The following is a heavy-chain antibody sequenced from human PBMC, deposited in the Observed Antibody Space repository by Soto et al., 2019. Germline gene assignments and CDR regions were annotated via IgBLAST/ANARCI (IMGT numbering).Heavy chain of an antibody. J-gene: IGHJ6*02. D-gene: IGHD3-3*01. CDR2: ISGSGGST. CDR3: AKDLNDFWSGYQYYYYYGMDV. CDR1: GFTFSSYA. Sequence: EVQLLESGGGLVQPGGSLRLSCAASGFTFSSYAMSWVRQAPEKGLEWVSAISGSGGSTYYADSVKGRFTISRDNSKNTLYLQMNSLRAEDTAVYYCAKDLNDFWSGYQYYYYYGMDVWGQGTTVTVSS. V-gene: IGHV3-23*01.